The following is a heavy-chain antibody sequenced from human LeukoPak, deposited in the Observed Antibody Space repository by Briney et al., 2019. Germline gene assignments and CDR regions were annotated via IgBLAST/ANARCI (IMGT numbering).Heavy chain of an antibody. Sequence: SETQSLTCTVSGGSISSSSYYWGWIRQPPGKGLEWIGEINHSGSTNYNPSLKSRVTISVDTSKNQFSLKLSSVTAADTAVYYCARHRQTIFGVVRYYYYMDVWGKGTTVTVSS. D-gene: IGHD3-3*01. V-gene: IGHV4-39*01. CDR3: ARHRQTIFGVVRYYYYMDV. CDR1: GGSISSSSYY. CDR2: INHSGST. J-gene: IGHJ6*03.